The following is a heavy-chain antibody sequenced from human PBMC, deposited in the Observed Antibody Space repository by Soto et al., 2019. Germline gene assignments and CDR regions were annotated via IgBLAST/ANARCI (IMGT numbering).Heavy chain of an antibody. CDR2: INPGRGST. Sequence: QVQLVQSGAEVKKPGASVKVSCKASGYTFTNYHIHWVRQAPGQGLEWMGIINPGRGSTTYAHKFQGSVTMTRDTSTSTVYMELDSLRSDDTAVYFCARISNSLPDYWGQGTLVTVSS. J-gene: IGHJ4*02. CDR1: GYTFTNYH. CDR3: ARISNSLPDY. V-gene: IGHV1-46*01. D-gene: IGHD1-1*01.